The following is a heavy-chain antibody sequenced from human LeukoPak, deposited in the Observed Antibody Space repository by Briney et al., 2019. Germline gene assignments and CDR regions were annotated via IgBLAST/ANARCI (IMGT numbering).Heavy chain of an antibody. V-gene: IGHV4-34*01. D-gene: IGHD1-26*01. CDR3: AADSGSYDNGVY. J-gene: IGHJ4*02. CDR2: INHSGST. Sequence: SETLSLTCAVYGGSFSGYYGSWIRQPPGKGLEWIGEINHSGSTNYNPSLKSRVTISVDTSKNQFSLKLSSVTAADTAVYYCAADSGSYDNGVYWGQGTLVTVSS. CDR1: GGSFSGYY.